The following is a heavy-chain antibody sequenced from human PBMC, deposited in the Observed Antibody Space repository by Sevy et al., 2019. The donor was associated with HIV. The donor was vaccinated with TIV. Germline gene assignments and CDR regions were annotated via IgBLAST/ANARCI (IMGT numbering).Heavy chain of an antibody. J-gene: IGHJ5*02. CDR2: SYHSGST. Sequence: SETLSLTCAVSRGSISSSNWWSWVRQPPGKGLEWIGESYHSGSTNYNPSLKSRVTISVDKCKNQFSLKLSSVTAADTAVYYCARESGTTPRGGWFDPWGQGTLVTVSS. CDR1: RGSISSSNW. CDR3: ARESGTTPRGGWFDP. D-gene: IGHD1-1*01. V-gene: IGHV4-4*02.